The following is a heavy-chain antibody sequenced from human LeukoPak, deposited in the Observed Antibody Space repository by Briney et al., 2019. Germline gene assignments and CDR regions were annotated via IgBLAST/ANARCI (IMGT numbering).Heavy chain of an antibody. CDR3: AKDSWFGGPLGHFDY. D-gene: IGHD3-16*01. CDR1: GFTFSSYG. CDR2: IRYDGSNK. J-gene: IGHJ4*02. Sequence: GGSLRLSCAASGFTFSSYGMHWVRQAPGKGLEWVAFIRYDGSNKYYADSVKGRFTISRDNSKNTLYLQMNSLRAEDTAVYYCAKDSWFGGPLGHFDYWGQGTLVTVSS. V-gene: IGHV3-30*02.